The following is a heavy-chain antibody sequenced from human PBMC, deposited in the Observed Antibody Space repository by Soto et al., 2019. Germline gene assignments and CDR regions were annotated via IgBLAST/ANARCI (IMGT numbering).Heavy chain of an antibody. CDR3: ARAAYYYGSGRTMDV. D-gene: IGHD3-10*01. J-gene: IGHJ6*02. Sequence: ASVKVSCKASGYTFTSYYMHWVRQAPGQGLEWMGIINPSGGSTSYAQKFQGRVTMTRDTSTSTVYMELSSLRSEDTAVYYCARAAYYYGSGRTMDVWGQGTTVTVSS. V-gene: IGHV1-46*01. CDR1: GYTFTSYY. CDR2: INPSGGST.